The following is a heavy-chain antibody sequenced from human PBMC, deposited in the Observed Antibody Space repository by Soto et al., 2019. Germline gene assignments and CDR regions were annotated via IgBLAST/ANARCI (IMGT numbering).Heavy chain of an antibody. V-gene: IGHV4-59*01. Sequence: QVQLQESGPGLVKPSETLSLTCTVSGGSISSYYWSWIRQPPGKGLEWIGYIYYSGSTNYNPSLKSRVTISVDTSKNLFSLKLSSVTAADTAVYYCAREYYYDSSGYFRGEGYFDDWGQGTLVTVSS. CDR1: GGSISSYY. CDR2: IYYSGST. D-gene: IGHD3-22*01. J-gene: IGHJ4*02. CDR3: AREYYYDSSGYFRGEGYFDD.